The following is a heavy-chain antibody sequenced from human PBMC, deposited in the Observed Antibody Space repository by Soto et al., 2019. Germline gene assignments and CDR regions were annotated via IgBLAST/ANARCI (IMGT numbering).Heavy chain of an antibody. J-gene: IGHJ4*02. CDR2: IYYSGTT. CDR3: ARGGNTAMGQQSGLDY. CDR1: RGCIYSSD. D-gene: IGHD5-18*01. V-gene: IGHV4-59*07. Sequence: HSGTLALGCTDSRGCIYSSDFGGTLKPTGKGLEWIGYIYYSGTTNYIPSLKSRVTISVDTSKNQFSLKLSSVTAADTAVYYCARGGNTAMGQQSGLDYWGEGPLGTVYS.